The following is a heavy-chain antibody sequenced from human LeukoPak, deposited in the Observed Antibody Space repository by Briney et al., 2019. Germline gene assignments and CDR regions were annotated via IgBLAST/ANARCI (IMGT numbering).Heavy chain of an antibody. J-gene: IGHJ3*02. CDR2: SYSDSNT. CDR1: GFTVSNNY. V-gene: IGHV3-53*01. Sequence: GGSLRLSCAASGFTVSNNYMSWVRQAPGKGLEWVSISYSDSNTNYADSVKGRFTISRDTSQNTLSLQMNSLRAEDTAVYYCVRKNRDFNAAFDIWGQGTVVTVSA. CDR3: VRKNRDFNAAFDI. D-gene: IGHD1-14*01.